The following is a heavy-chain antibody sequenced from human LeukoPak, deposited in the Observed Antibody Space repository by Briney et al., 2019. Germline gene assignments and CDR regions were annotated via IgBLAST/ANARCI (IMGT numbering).Heavy chain of an antibody. Sequence: ASVKVSCKASGYTFTSYGISRVRQAPGQGLEWMGWISAYNGNTNYAQKLQGRVIMTTDTSTSTAYMELRSLRSDDTAVYYCARDAVAGTSPKYFQHWGQGTLVTVPS. V-gene: IGHV1-18*01. D-gene: IGHD6-19*01. CDR2: ISAYNGNT. CDR3: ARDAVAGTSPKYFQH. J-gene: IGHJ1*01. CDR1: GYTFTSYG.